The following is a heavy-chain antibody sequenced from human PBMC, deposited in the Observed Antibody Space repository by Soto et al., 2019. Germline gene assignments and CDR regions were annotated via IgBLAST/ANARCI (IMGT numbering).Heavy chain of an antibody. CDR3: AELIVVVAATRDRTGAFDI. D-gene: IGHD2-15*01. J-gene: IGHJ3*02. V-gene: IGHV3-30*18. CDR1: GFTFSSYG. Sequence: PGGSLRLSCAASGFTFSSYGMHWVRQAPGKGLEWVAVISYDGSNKYYADSVKGRFTISRDNSENTLYLQMNSLRAEDTAVYYCAELIVVVAATRDRTGAFDIWGQGTMVTVSS. CDR2: ISYDGSNK.